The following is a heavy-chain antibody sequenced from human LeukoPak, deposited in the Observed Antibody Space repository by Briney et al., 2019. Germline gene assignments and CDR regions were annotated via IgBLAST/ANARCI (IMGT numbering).Heavy chain of an antibody. V-gene: IGHV3-23*01. D-gene: IGHD2-2*02. CDR2: ISGSGGST. CDR1: GFTFSSYA. J-gene: IGHJ4*02. Sequence: GGSLRLSCAASGFTFSSYAMSWVRQAPGKGLEWVSAISGSGGSTYYADPVKGRFTISRDNSKNTLYLQMNSLRAEDTAVYYCARVVVPAAISYWGQGTLVTVSS. CDR3: ARVVVPAAISY.